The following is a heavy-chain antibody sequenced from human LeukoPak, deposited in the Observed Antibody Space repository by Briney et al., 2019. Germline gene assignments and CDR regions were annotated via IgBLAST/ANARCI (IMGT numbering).Heavy chain of an antibody. V-gene: IGHV3-30*01. CDR2: ISYDGSNK. CDR3: ARDVSRRLYNWFDP. CDR1: GFTFRSYA. Sequence: GGSLRLSCAASGFTFRSYAMHWVRQAPGKGLEWVAVISYDGSNKYYADSVKGRFTISRDNSKNTLYLQMNSLRAEDTAVYYCARDVSRRLYNWFDPWGQGTLVTVSS. J-gene: IGHJ5*02. D-gene: IGHD2/OR15-2a*01.